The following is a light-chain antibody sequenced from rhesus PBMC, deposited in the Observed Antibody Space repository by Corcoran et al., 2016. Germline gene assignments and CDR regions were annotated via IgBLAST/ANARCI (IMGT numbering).Light chain of an antibody. CDR2: DAS. CDR3: QQYSNWPRT. J-gene: IGKJ1*01. CDR1: QSVSSS. V-gene: IGKV3-35*01. Sequence: EIVLTQSPATLSLSPGERATLSCRASQSVSSSFAWYQQKPGQVSRLHIYDASSRATGIPDRFSGGGSGTAFTLTISSLEPGGVGVYYCQQYSNWPRTFGQGTKVEIK.